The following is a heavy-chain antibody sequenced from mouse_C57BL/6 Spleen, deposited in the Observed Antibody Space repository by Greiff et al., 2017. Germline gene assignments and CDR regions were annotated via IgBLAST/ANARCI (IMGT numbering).Heavy chain of an antibody. CDR2: IYPGDGDT. D-gene: IGHD1-1*01. Sequence: VQGVESGAELVKPGASVKISCKASGYAFSSYWMNWVKQRPGKGLEWIGQIYPGDGDTNYNGKFKGKATLTADKSSSTAYMQLSSLTSEDSAVYFCAGGSSYEGSYAMDYWGQGTSVTVSS. V-gene: IGHV1-80*01. CDR3: AGGSSYEGSYAMDY. CDR1: GYAFSSYW. J-gene: IGHJ4*01.